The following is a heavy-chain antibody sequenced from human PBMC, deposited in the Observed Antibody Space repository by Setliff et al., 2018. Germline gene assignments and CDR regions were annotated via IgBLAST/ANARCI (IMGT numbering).Heavy chain of an antibody. CDR3: ARKGISALSGAFDM. Sequence: ASETLSLTCTVSGGSISNYYWSWIRQPAGKGLEWIGRIYTSGSTNYNPSLKRRVTMSVDTSKNQFSLKLSSVTAADTAVYYCARKGISALSGAFDMWGQGTMVTVSS. J-gene: IGHJ3*02. D-gene: IGHD1-26*01. CDR2: IYTSGST. V-gene: IGHV4-4*07. CDR1: GGSISNYY.